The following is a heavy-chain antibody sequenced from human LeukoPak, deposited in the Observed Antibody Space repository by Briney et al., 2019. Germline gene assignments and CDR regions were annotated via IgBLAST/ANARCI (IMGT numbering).Heavy chain of an antibody. D-gene: IGHD1-26*01. CDR1: GFTFSSYA. CDR3: AKRSGVSYGYFDY. J-gene: IGHJ4*02. Sequence: GGSLRLSCAASGFTFSSYAMSWVRQAPGKGLEWVSAIPGSGDTTNYADSVKGRFTISRDNSKNTLYLQMNSLRAEDTAVYYCAKRSGVSYGYFDYWGQGTLVTVSS. V-gene: IGHV3-23*01. CDR2: IPGSGDTT.